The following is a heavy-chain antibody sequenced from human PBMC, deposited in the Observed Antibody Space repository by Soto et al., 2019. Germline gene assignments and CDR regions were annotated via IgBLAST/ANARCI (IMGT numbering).Heavy chain of an antibody. CDR3: ARRVGATPPRD. Sequence: QVQLQESGTGLAKPSESLSLTCTVSGTSVSSNSNHWSWVRQPPGKGLEWIGYIYYDGTTNYNPSLKNRVTISLDTSKNPFSLKVTSVTAVDTAVYYCARRVGATPPRDWGQGTLVTVSS. CDR1: GTSVSSNSNH. CDR2: IYYDGTT. V-gene: IGHV4-61*01. D-gene: IGHD1-26*01. J-gene: IGHJ4*02.